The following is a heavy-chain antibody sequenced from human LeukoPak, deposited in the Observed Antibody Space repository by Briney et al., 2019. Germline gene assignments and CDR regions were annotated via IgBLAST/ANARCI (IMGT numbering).Heavy chain of an antibody. CDR3: ARGILWFGELLAYYFDY. CDR1: GGSTSSSSYY. Sequence: PSETLSLTCTVSGGSTSSSSYYWSWIRQPPGKGLEWIGYIYYSGSTNYNPSLKSRVTISVDTSKNQFSLKLSSVTAADTAVYYCARGILWFGELLAYYFDYWGQGTLVTVSS. CDR2: IYYSGST. J-gene: IGHJ4*02. D-gene: IGHD3-10*01. V-gene: IGHV4-61*01.